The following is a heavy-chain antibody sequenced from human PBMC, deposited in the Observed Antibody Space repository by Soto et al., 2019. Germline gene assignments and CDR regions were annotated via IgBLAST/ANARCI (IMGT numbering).Heavy chain of an antibody. CDR2: IWYDGSNK. V-gene: IGHV3-33*01. Sequence: PGGSLRLSCAASGFTFSSYGMHWVRQAPGKGLEWGAVIWYDGSNKYYADSVKGRFTISRDNSKNTLYLQMNSLRAEDTAVYYCARDTDTAMVGPRGGGYGMDVWGQGTTVTVSS. D-gene: IGHD5-18*01. CDR3: ARDTDTAMVGPRGGGYGMDV. J-gene: IGHJ6*02. CDR1: GFTFSSYG.